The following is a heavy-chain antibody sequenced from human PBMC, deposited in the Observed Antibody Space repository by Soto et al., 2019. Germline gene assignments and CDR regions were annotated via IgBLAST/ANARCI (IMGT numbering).Heavy chain of an antibody. CDR3: ATSSYYYYGMDV. Sequence: QVQLQESGPGLVKPSETLSLTCTVSGGSISSYYWSWIRQPPGKGLKWIGYIYYSGSTNYNPSLRSRVTISVDTSKNQFSLKLSSVTAADTAVYYCATSSYYYYGMDVWGQGTTVTVSS. V-gene: IGHV4-59*01. CDR1: GGSISSYY. J-gene: IGHJ6*02. CDR2: IYYSGST.